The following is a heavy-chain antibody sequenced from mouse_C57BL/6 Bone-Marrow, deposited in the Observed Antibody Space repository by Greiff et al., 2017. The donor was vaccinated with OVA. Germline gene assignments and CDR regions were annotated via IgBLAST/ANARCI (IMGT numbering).Heavy chain of an antibody. D-gene: IGHD1-1*01. J-gene: IGHJ2*01. CDR3: TKITTRDY. V-gene: IGHV1-15*01. Sequence: VKLVESGAELVRPGASVTLSCKASGYTFTDYEMHWVKQTPVHGLEWIGAIDPETGGTAYNQKFKGKAILTADKSSSTAYMELRSLTSEDSAVYYCTKITTRDYWGQGTTLTVSS. CDR2: IDPETGGT. CDR1: GYTFTDYE.